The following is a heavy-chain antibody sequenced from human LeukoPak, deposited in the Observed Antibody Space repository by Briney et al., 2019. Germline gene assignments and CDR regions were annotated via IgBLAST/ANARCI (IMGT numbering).Heavy chain of an antibody. V-gene: IGHV1-18*01. CDR1: GYTFTSYG. CDR2: ISAYNGNT. CDR3: ARADYYDSSGYQDAFDI. D-gene: IGHD3-22*01. J-gene: IGHJ3*02. Sequence: GASVKASCKASGYTFTSYGISWVRQAPGQGLEWMGWISAYNGNTNYAQKLQGRVTMTTDTSTSTAYMELRSLRSDDTAVYYCARADYYDSSGYQDAFDIWGQGTMVTVSS.